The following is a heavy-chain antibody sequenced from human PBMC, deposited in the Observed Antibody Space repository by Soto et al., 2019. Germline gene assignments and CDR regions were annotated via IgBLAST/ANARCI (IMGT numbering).Heavy chain of an antibody. J-gene: IGHJ5*02. CDR1: GGSISSGGYY. V-gene: IGHV4-31*03. Sequence: PSETLSLTCTVSGGSISSGGYYWNWIRQHPGKGLEWIGYIYYIGSTYYNPSLKSRVTISLDTSKNQFSLKLSSVTAADTAVYYCARLGYESPYNWFDPWGQGNLVTVSS. CDR2: IYYIGST. CDR3: ARLGYESPYNWFDP. D-gene: IGHD5-12*01.